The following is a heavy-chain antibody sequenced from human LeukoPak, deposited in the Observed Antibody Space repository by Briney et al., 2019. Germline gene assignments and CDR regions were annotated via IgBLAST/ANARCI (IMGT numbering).Heavy chain of an antibody. J-gene: IGHJ3*02. D-gene: IGHD3-22*01. Sequence: GVSLRLSCAASGFTFSSYAMSWVRQAPGKGLEWVSAISGSGGSTYYADSVKGRFTISRDNSKNTLYLQMNSLRAEDTAVYYCAKGKGSMIVVSDAFDIWGQGTMVTVSS. CDR2: ISGSGGST. CDR3: AKGKGSMIVVSDAFDI. CDR1: GFTFSSYA. V-gene: IGHV3-23*01.